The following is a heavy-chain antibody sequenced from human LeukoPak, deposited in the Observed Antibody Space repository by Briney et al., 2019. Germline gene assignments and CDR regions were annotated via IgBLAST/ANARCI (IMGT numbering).Heavy chain of an antibody. CDR2: IIYDGSKK. V-gene: IGHV3-30*14. D-gene: IGHD3-22*01. CDR3: ARGRHYYYDSSGYSLFDY. J-gene: IGHJ4*02. CDR1: GFTFSSYA. Sequence: GGSLRLSCAASGFTFSSYAMHWVRQAPGRGLEWVALIIYDGSKKYYADSFRGRFTISRDNSKNTLYLQMNSLRAEDTAVYYCARGRHYYYDSSGYSLFDYWGQGTLVTVSS.